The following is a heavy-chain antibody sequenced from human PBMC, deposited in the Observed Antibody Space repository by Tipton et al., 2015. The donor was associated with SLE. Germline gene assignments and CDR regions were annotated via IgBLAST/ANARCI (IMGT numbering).Heavy chain of an antibody. V-gene: IGHV3-48*03. J-gene: IGHJ3*02. D-gene: IGHD4-23*01. CDR1: GFTFSSYE. Sequence: SLRLSCAASGFTFSSYEMNWVRQAPGKGLEWVSYISSSGSTIYYADSVKGRFTISRDNAKNSLYLQMNSLRAEDTAVYYCARGFFGGAFDIWGQGTMVTVSS. CDR2: ISSSGSTI. CDR3: ARGFFGGAFDI.